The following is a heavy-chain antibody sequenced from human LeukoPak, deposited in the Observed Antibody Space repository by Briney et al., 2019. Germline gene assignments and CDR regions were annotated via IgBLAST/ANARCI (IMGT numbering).Heavy chain of an antibody. D-gene: IGHD1-26*01. CDR1: GGSISGYY. V-gene: IGHV4-59*01. CDR2: IYDSANT. J-gene: IGHJ4*02. Sequence: SETLSLTCTVSGGSISGYYWSWIRQSPGKGLEYIGYIYDSANTNYNPSRKSRVTISVDTSKSQISLKLSSVTAADTAMYYCARDRSGILDYWGQGTLVTVSS. CDR3: ARDRSGILDY.